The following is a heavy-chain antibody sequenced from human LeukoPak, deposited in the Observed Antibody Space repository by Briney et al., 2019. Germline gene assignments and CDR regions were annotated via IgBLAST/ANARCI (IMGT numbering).Heavy chain of an antibody. CDR2: ISSSSSTI. Sequence: SGGSLRLSCAASGFTFSSYSMNWVRQAPGKGLEWVSYISSSSSTIYYADSVKGRFTISRDNAKNSLYLQMNSLRAEDTAVYYCAREYYDILTGYDYYFDYWGQGTLVTVSS. D-gene: IGHD3-9*01. V-gene: IGHV3-48*01. J-gene: IGHJ4*02. CDR3: AREYYDILTGYDYYFDY. CDR1: GFTFSSYS.